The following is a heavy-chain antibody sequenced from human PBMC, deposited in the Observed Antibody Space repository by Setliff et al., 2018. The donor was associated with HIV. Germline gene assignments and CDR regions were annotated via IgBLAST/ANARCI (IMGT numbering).Heavy chain of an antibody. CDR2: INRSGST. CDR1: GGSLSGDY. Sequence: SETLSLTCAVYGGSLSGDYWSWIRQPPGKGLEWIGEINRSGSTNYSPSLKSRVTISVDTSKNQFSLKLSAATAADTAVYYCARTLYDDYAFDYWGQGALVTVSS. J-gene: IGHJ4*02. V-gene: IGHV4-34*01. CDR3: ARTLYDDYAFDY. D-gene: IGHD4-17*01.